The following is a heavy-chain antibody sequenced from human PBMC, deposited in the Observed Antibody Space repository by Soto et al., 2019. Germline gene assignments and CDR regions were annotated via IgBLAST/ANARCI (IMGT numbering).Heavy chain of an antibody. D-gene: IGHD2-2*01. J-gene: IGHJ5*02. CDR2: IDPSDSYT. V-gene: IGHV5-10-1*03. CDR1: GYSFTSYW. Sequence: EVQLVQSGAEVKKPGESLRISCKGSGYSFTSYWISWVRQMPGKGLEWMGRIDPSDSYTNYSPSFQGHVTISADKSISTAYLQWSSLKASDTAMYYCARRGYCSSTSCYAEYDYVWGSYRPWGQGTLVTVSS. CDR3: ARRGYCSSTSCYAEYDYVWGSYRP.